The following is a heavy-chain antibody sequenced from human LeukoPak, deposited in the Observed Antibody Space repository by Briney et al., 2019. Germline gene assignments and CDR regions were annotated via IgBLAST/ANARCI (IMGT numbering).Heavy chain of an antibody. CDR2: ISGSGGST. D-gene: IGHD4-17*01. CDR3: AKEASGYGDYVLYYFDN. J-gene: IGHJ4*02. Sequence: GGSLRLSCAASGFTYSSYAMSWVRQAPGKGLEWVSAISGSGGSTYYADSVKGRFTIYRDNSKNTLYLQMNSLRAEDTAVYYCAKEASGYGDYVLYYFDNWGQGTLVTVSS. CDR1: GFTYSSYA. V-gene: IGHV3-23*01.